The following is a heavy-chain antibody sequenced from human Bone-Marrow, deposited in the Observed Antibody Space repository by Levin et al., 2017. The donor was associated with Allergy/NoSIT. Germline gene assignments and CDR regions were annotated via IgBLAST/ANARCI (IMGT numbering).Heavy chain of an antibody. CDR1: GYTFTGHY. Sequence: ASVKVSCKASGYTFTGHYMNWVRQAPGQGLEWMGWINPISGGVNYAEKFQGRVAMTTDPSINTAYLELSSLTSEDTAVYYCARGIRNQLFSDSWGQGTLVTVSS. J-gene: IGHJ4*02. D-gene: IGHD1-14*01. CDR2: INPISGGV. CDR3: ARGIRNQLFSDS. V-gene: IGHV1-2*02.